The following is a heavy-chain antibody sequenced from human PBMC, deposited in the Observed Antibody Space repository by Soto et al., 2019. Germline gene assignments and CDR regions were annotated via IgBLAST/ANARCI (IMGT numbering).Heavy chain of an antibody. CDR1: GGSLSGYS. Sequence: QVRLQHWGAGLLKPSETLSRTCAVYGGSLSGYSWSWIRQPPGRGLEWIGESNHSGSTNYNPSLKSRVTISVDTPKNQFSLNLTSVTAAGTAVYYCAKGCGGRRYLPGSDAFDDWGQGILVTVSS. J-gene: IGHJ4*02. V-gene: IGHV4-34*01. CDR2: SNHSGST. CDR3: AKGCGGRRYLPGSDAFDD. D-gene: IGHD3-16*01.